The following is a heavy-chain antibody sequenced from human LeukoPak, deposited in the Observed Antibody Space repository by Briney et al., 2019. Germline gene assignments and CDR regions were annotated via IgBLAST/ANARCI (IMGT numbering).Heavy chain of an antibody. V-gene: IGHV4-59*01. Sequence: KPSETLSLTCTASGGSISSYYWSWIRQPPGKGLEWIGYIYYSGSTNYNPSLKSRVTISVDTSKNQFSLKLSSVTAADTAVYYCARTADYDFWSGLNYYYYMDVWGKGTTVTVSS. CDR3: ARTADYDFWSGLNYYYYMDV. CDR2: IYYSGST. J-gene: IGHJ6*03. D-gene: IGHD3-3*01. CDR1: GGSISSYY.